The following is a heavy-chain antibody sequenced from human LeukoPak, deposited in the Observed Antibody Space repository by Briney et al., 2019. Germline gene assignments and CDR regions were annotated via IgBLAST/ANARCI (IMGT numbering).Heavy chain of an antibody. J-gene: IGHJ4*02. Sequence: GGSLRLSCAASGFTFSDYAMNWVRQAPGKGLEWVSTSSGSGGSTNYADSVKGRFTISRDNSKNTLYLQMNSLRAEDTAVYYCARDSGGSRELHVDYWGQGTLVTVSS. CDR3: ARDSGGSRELHVDY. D-gene: IGHD1-26*01. CDR1: GFTFSDYA. CDR2: SSGSGGST. V-gene: IGHV3-23*01.